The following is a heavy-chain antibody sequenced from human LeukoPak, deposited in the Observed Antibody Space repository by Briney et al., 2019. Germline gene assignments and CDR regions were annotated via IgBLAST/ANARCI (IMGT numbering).Heavy chain of an antibody. J-gene: IGHJ5*02. CDR1: GGSISSYY. CDR3: ARDKVRGYTFGHGTWFDP. V-gene: IGHV4-59*01. CDR2: IFYSGST. Sequence: SETLSLTCTVSGGSISSYYWSWIRQPPGKGLEWIGYIFYSGSTNYNPSLKSRVTISVDTSKNQLSLKLNSVTAADTAVYYCARDKVRGYTFGHGTWFDPWGQGTLVTVSS. D-gene: IGHD5-18*01.